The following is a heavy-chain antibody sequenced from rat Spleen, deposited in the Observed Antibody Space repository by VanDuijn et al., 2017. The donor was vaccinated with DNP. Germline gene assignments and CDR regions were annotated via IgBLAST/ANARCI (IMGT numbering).Heavy chain of an antibody. CDR1: GFTFSDYN. V-gene: IGHV5-7*01. Sequence: EVQLAESGGGLVQPGGSLKLSCAASGFTFSDYNMAWVRQAPTKGLEWVAYIGSPAYAPYYADSVKGRFTISRDNAKSNLYLQIDNLRSEDTATYYCARPDYWGQGVMVTVSS. J-gene: IGHJ2*01. CDR2: IGSPAYAP. CDR3: ARPDY.